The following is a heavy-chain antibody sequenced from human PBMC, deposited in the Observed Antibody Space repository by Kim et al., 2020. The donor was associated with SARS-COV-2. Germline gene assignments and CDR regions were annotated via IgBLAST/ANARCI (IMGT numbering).Heavy chain of an antibody. CDR3: ARDPFARGKDGYSSSWYHFAGYDY. CDR1: GYTFTSYG. D-gene: IGHD6-13*01. V-gene: IGHV1-18*01. J-gene: IGHJ4*02. Sequence: ASVKVSCKASGYTFTSYGISWVRQAPGQGLEWMGWIRAYNGNTNYAQKLQGRVTMTTDTSTSTAYMELRSLRSDDTAVYYCARDPFARGKDGYSSSWYHFAGYDYWGQGTLVTVSS. CDR2: IRAYNGNT.